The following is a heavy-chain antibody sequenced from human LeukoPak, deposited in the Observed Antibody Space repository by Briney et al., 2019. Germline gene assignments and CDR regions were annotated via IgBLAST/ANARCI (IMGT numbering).Heavy chain of an antibody. CDR2: ISWDGGST. V-gene: IGHV3-43D*03. Sequence: GGSLRLSCAASGFTFDDYAMHWVRQAPGKGLEWVSLISWDGGSTYYADSVKGRFTISRDNSKNSLYLQMNSLRAEDTALYYCAKSVSGDGFQVFDYWGQGTPVTVSS. J-gene: IGHJ4*02. CDR1: GFTFDDYA. D-gene: IGHD5-24*01. CDR3: AKSVSGDGFQVFDY.